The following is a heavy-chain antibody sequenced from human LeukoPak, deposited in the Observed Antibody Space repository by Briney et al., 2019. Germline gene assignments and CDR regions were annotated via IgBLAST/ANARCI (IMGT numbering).Heavy chain of an antibody. J-gene: IGHJ4*02. D-gene: IGHD4-17*01. CDR1: GFTFDDYA. CDR3: AKDITTVTTYYFDY. Sequence: PGGSLRLSCAASGFTFDDYAMHWVRQAPGKGLEWVSGISWNSGSIGYADSVKGRFTISRGNAKNSLYLQMNSLRAEDMALYYCAKDITTVTTYYFDYWGQGTLVTVSS. CDR2: ISWNSGSI. V-gene: IGHV3-9*03.